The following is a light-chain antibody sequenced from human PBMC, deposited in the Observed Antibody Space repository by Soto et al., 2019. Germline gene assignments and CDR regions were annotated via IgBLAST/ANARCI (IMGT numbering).Light chain of an antibody. CDR2: DAS. V-gene: IGKV1-5*01. J-gene: IGKJ1*01. Sequence: DIRMTQSPSTLSAFVGDRVTITCRASQSISLSLAWYQQKPGKAPDLLISDASNLERGVPSRFSGSGSGTEFTLTISSLQPDDFATYYCQQYNSYWTFXPGTKVDIK. CDR1: QSISLS. CDR3: QQYNSYWT.